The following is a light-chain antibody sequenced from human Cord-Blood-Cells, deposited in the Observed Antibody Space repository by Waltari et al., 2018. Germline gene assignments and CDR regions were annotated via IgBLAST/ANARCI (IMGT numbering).Light chain of an antibody. J-gene: IGKJ5*01. Sequence: DIQMTQSPSSLSASVGDRVTITCRASQSISSYLNWYQQKPGKAPKLLIYAASSLQSGVPSSFSGSGSGTDFTLTINSLQPEDFATYYCQQSYSTPSITFGQGTRLEIK. CDR1: QSISSY. CDR3: QQSYSTPSIT. CDR2: AAS. V-gene: IGKV1-39*01.